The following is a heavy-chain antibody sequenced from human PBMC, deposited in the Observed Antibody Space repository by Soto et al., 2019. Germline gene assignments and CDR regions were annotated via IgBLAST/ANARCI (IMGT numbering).Heavy chain of an antibody. Sequence: ASVKVSCKASGYTFTSYYMHWVRQAPGQGLEWMGIINPSGGSTSYAQKFQGRVTMTRDTSTSTVYMGLSSLRSEDTAVYYCARAESLDSGSTIFGVVTPNNWFDPWGQGTLVTVSS. CDR2: INPSGGST. V-gene: IGHV1-46*01. J-gene: IGHJ5*02. D-gene: IGHD3-3*01. CDR1: GYTFTSYY. CDR3: ARAESLDSGSTIFGVVTPNNWFDP.